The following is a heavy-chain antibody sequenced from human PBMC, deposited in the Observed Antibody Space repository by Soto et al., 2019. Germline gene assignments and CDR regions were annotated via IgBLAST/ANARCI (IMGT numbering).Heavy chain of an antibody. Sequence: QVQLVQSGAEVKKPGSSVKVSCQASGGTFSGYALTWVRQAPGQGLEWMGEFVPLFGSTNYAQKFAGRITIIADESRSTGYMALSTLRSEGTAVYYCATLSLGTSSPPYFDNWGQGTLVTVSS. CDR2: FVPLFGST. CDR3: ATLSLGTSSPPYFDN. J-gene: IGHJ4*02. V-gene: IGHV1-69*01. CDR1: GGTFSGYA.